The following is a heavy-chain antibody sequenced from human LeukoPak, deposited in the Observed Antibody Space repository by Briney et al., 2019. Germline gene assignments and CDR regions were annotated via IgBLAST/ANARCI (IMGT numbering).Heavy chain of an antibody. CDR3: ARGQYSSGWYEEDDYYYGMDV. CDR1: GFTFSSYE. Sequence: PGGSLRLSCAASGFTFSSYEMNWVRQAPGKGLEWDSYISSSGSTIYYADSVKGRFTISRDNAKNSLYLQVNSLRAEDTAVYYCARGQYSSGWYEEDDYYYGMDVWGKGTTVTVSS. CDR2: ISSSGSTI. V-gene: IGHV3-48*03. J-gene: IGHJ6*04. D-gene: IGHD6-19*01.